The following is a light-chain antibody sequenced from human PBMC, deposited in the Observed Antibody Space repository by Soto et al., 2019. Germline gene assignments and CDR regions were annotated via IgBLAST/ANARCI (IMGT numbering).Light chain of an antibody. CDR1: QGVRND. CDR3: LQDFNYPLT. V-gene: IGKV1-6*01. Sequence: AIQMTQSPSSLSSSVGDRVTITCRASQGVRNDLGWFQQKPGKAPKLLIYAASNLHSGVPSRFSGSGSGTDFTLTISSLQPEDFATYYCLQDFNYPLTFGGGTKVEIK. CDR2: AAS. J-gene: IGKJ4*01.